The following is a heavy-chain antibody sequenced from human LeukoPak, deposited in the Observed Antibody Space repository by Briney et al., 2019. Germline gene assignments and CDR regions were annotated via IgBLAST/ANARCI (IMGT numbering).Heavy chain of an antibody. Sequence: GGSLRLSCAASGFTFSDYSMNWVRQAPGKGLEWVSYISFSDNTKYYGDSVKGRFTISRDNAKNSLYLHMDSLRAEYTAVYYCARGAYSSGWAYFDHWGQGTLVTVSS. D-gene: IGHD6-19*01. J-gene: IGHJ4*02. CDR3: ARGAYSSGWAYFDH. CDR2: ISFSDNTK. CDR1: GFTFSDYS. V-gene: IGHV3-48*04.